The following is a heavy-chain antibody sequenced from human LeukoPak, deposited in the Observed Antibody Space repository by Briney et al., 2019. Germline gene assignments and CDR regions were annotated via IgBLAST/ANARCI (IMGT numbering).Heavy chain of an antibody. CDR1: GFTFSDYY. J-gene: IGHJ4*02. CDR2: ISGSDSTI. Sequence: KPGGSLRLSCAASGFTFSDYYMTWIRQAPGKGLEWVSYISGSDSTIYYADSVKGRFTISRDNAKNSLYLQMNSLRAEDTAVYYCARVANYYDSSGPGYWGQGTLVTVSS. CDR3: ARVANYYDSSGPGY. D-gene: IGHD3-22*01. V-gene: IGHV3-11*01.